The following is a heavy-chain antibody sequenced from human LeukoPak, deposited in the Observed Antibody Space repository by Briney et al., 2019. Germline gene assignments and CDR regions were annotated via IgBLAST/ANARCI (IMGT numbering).Heavy chain of an antibody. CDR3: AEGGGSNAFDI. J-gene: IGHJ3*02. CDR2: ITNDGSST. CDR1: GFTFSSYW. D-gene: IGHD1-26*01. V-gene: IGHV3-74*01. Sequence: GGSLRLSCAASGFTFSSYWMHWVRQAPGKGLVWVSRITNDGSSTTYADSVKGRFTTSRDNAKNMLYLQVNSLRAEDTALYYCAEGGGSNAFDIWGQGTMVTVSS.